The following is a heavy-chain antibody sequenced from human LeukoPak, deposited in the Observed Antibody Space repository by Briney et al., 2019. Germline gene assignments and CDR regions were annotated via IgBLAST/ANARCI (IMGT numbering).Heavy chain of an antibody. Sequence: GGSLRLSCAASGFSFSSYEMNWVRQAPGKGLEWVSYITSSGNTIHYADSVKGRFTISRDNAKNSLYLQMNSLGADDTAIYYCASDATPQYSTGWVFFDHWGQGTLVTVSS. CDR1: GFSFSSYE. CDR3: ASDATPQYSTGWVFFDH. D-gene: IGHD6-19*01. CDR2: ITSSGNTI. J-gene: IGHJ4*02. V-gene: IGHV3-48*03.